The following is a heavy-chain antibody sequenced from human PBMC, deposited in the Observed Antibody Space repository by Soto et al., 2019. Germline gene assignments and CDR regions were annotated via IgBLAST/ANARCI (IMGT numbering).Heavy chain of an antibody. J-gene: IGHJ3*02. D-gene: IGHD3-22*01. CDR1: GGSISSYY. CDR2: IYYSGST. V-gene: IGHV4-59*01. Sequence: SETLSLTCTVSGGSISSYYWSWIRQPPGKGLEWIGYIYYSGSTNYNPSLKSRVTISVDTSKNQFSLKLSSVTAADTAVYYCARGGAMIVVVDIWGQGTMVTV. CDR3: ARGGAMIVVVDI.